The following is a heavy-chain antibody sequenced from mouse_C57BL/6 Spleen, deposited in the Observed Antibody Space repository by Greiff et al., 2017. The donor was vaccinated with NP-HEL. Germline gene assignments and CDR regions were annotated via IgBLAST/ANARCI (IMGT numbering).Heavy chain of an antibody. CDR2: IYPGDGDT. D-gene: IGHD2-5*01. J-gene: IGHJ4*01. V-gene: IGHV1-82*01. CDR3: ASDDSNHYAMDY. CDR1: GYAFSSSW. Sequence: QVQLQQSGPELVKPGASVKISCKASGYAFSSSWMNWVKQRPGKGLDWIGRIYPGDGDTNYNGKFKGKATLTADKSSSTAYMQLSSLTSEDSAVYFCASDDSNHYAMDYWGQGTSVTVSS.